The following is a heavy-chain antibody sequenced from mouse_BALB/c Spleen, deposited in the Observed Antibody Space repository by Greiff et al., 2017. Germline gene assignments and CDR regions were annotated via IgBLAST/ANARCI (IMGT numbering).Heavy chain of an antibody. J-gene: IGHJ3*01. D-gene: IGHD2-3*01. Sequence: EVQLQQSGTVLARPGASVKMSCKASGYTFTSYWMHWVKQRPGQGLEWIGAIYPGNSDTSYNQKFKGKSTLTAVTSTSTAYMELSSLTNEDSAVYDCTRDDGYEGFAYGGQGTLVTVSA. CDR1: GYTFTSYW. CDR3: TRDDGYEGFAY. CDR2: IYPGNSDT. V-gene: IGHV1-5*01.